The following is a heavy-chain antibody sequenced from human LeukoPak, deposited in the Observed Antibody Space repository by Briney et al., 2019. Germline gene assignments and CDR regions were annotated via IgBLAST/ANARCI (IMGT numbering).Heavy chain of an antibody. CDR1: GGSISSGVYY. J-gene: IGHJ5*02. CDR2: IYYSGTT. D-gene: IGHD3-22*01. V-gene: IGHV4-31*03. CDR3: AREMDYYDTGGYYLQWFDP. Sequence: SQTLSLTCTVSGGSISSGVYYWSWIRQHPGKGLEWIGYIYYSGTTSYNPSLKSRVSISFDTSKNQFFLKLNSVTAADTAVYYCAREMDYYDTGGYYLQWFDPWGQGTLVTVSS.